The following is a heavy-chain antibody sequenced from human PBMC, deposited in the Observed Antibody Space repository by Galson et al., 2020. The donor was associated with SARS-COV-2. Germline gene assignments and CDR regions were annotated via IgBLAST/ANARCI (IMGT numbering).Heavy chain of an antibody. CDR2: TYYRSKWNT. CDR3: ARETLDIVVVSAAKVDSSYCGMSV. J-gene: IGHJ6*02. Sequence: SQTLSLTCAISGDSVSSNSAAWNWIRQSPSRGLEWLGRTYYRSKWNTDYAVSVKSRITINPDTSKNEFSLQLNSVTTEDTSVYYFARETLDIVVVSAAKVDSSYCGMSVWGQGTTVTVSS. V-gene: IGHV6-1*01. D-gene: IGHD2-2*03. CDR1: GDSVSSNSAA.